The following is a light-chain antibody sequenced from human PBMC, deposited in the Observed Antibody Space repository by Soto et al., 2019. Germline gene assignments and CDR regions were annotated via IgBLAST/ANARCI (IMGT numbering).Light chain of an antibody. Sequence: EIVMTQSPATLSVSPGDRATLSCRASQSVSNNLAWYQQKPGQTPRLLIYGASTRASGIPARFSGSGSVTESTLTISSLQPEDFATYYCLQDYNYPWTFGQGTKVDIK. CDR1: QSVSNN. CDR2: GAS. CDR3: LQDYNYPWT. V-gene: IGKV3-15*01. J-gene: IGKJ1*01.